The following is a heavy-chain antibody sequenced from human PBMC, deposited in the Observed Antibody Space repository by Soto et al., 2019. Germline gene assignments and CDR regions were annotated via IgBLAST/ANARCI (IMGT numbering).Heavy chain of an antibody. CDR1: GDSVSRKSAA. D-gene: IGHD6-19*01. J-gene: IGHJ4*02. CDR2: TYYRSKWYN. V-gene: IGHV6-1*01. Sequence: PERTLSLTCVISGDSVSRKSAALNCIRQSPSRGLEWLGRTYYRSKWYNDYAVSVKSRISINPDTSKNQFSLQLNSVTPEDTAGYYWARGESISVAWFDEWGKGNLVT. CDR3: ARGESISVAWFDE.